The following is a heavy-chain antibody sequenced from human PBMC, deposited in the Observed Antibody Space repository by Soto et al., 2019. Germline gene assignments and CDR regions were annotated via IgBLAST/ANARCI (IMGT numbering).Heavy chain of an antibody. V-gene: IGHV1-18*01. CDR3: ARDSQFSTSWQKFDY. CDR1: GYTFTSYG. Sequence: QVQLVQSGVEVKQPGASVKVSCQASGYTFTSYGISWLRQAPGQGPEWMGWVNTYNGNPNYAQTLQGRVTMTTDTSTRTGYMELRSLRSDGTAVYYCARDSQFSTSWQKFDYWGQGTLVTVSS. D-gene: IGHD2-2*01. CDR2: VNTYNGNP. J-gene: IGHJ4*02.